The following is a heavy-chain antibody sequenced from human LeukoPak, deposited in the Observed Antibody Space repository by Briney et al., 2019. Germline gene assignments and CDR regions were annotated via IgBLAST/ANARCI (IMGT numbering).Heavy chain of an antibody. V-gene: IGHV3-30*02. CDR3: AKASGRSAYGLDY. CDR2: IRYDGTKK. Sequence: GGSLRLSCVASGFTFSDYGMHWVRQAPGKGLEWVAFIRYDGTKKYYADSVKGRFTISRDDSKNTVYLQMYSLRPEDTAVYYCAKASGRSAYGLDYWGQGTLVTVFS. CDR1: GFTFSDYG. D-gene: IGHD3-16*01. J-gene: IGHJ4*02.